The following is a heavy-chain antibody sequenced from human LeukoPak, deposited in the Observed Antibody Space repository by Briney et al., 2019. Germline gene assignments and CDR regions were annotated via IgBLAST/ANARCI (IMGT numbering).Heavy chain of an antibody. J-gene: IGHJ4*02. CDR3: ARGLTMVRGVISPLMASRYYFDY. D-gene: IGHD3-10*01. Sequence: PSETLSLTCTVSGGSISSYYWSWIRQPPGKGLEWIGYIYYSGSTNYNPSLKSRVTISVDTSKNQFSLKLSSVTAADTAVYYCARGLTMVRGVISPLMASRYYFDYWGQGTLVTVSS. CDR2: IYYSGST. V-gene: IGHV4-59*12. CDR1: GGSISSYY.